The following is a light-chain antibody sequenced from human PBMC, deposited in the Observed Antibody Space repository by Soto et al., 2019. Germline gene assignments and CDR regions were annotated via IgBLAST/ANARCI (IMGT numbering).Light chain of an antibody. V-gene: IGKV3-20*01. CDR2: NTS. Sequence: EIVLTQSPGTLSLSPGERATLSCRASQSVSSNYLAWYQQKLGQAPRLLIYNTSRRATGIPDRFSGSGSGTDFTLTISTLEPEDFAVYYCQLFGSSPRYTFGQGTTLEIK. CDR3: QLFGSSPRYT. J-gene: IGKJ2*01. CDR1: QSVSSNY.